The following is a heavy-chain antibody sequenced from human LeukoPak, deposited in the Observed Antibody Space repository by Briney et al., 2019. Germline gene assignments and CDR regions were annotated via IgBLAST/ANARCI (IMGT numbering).Heavy chain of an antibody. V-gene: IGHV3-23*01. CDR2: IRGGGGST. CDR3: AKAGYCDGADCYSVDY. CDR1: GFTFSTHA. D-gene: IGHD2-15*01. Sequence: GGSLRLSCAASGFTFSTHALTWVRQAPGKGLQWVSTIRGGGGSTYYADSVKGRFTISRDDSKNTLYLQMNSLRAEDTAIYYCAKAGYCDGADCYSVDYWGQGTLVTVSS. J-gene: IGHJ4*02.